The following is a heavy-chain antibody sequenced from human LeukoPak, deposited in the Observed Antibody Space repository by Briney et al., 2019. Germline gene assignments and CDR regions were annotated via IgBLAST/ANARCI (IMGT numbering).Heavy chain of an antibody. CDR2: IIPILGIA. CDR1: GGTFSSYT. V-gene: IGHV1-69*02. Sequence: ASVKVSCKASGGTFSSYTISWVRQAPGQGLEWIGRIIPILGIANYAQKFQGRVTITADKSTSTAYMELISLRSEDTAVYYCACSHGYNCPFDYWGQGTLVTVSS. D-gene: IGHD5-24*01. J-gene: IGHJ4*02. CDR3: ACSHGYNCPFDY.